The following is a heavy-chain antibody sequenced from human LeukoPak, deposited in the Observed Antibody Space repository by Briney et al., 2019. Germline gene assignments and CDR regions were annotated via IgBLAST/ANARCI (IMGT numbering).Heavy chain of an antibody. J-gene: IGHJ4*02. V-gene: IGHV4-4*07. Sequence: SETQSLTCTVSGGSISSYYWSWIRQPAGKGLEWIGRIYTSGSTNYNPSLKSRVTMSVDTSKNQFSLKLSSVTAADTAVYYCARDRGMVRGVITQPFDYWGQGTLVTVSS. CDR3: ARDRGMVRGVITQPFDY. CDR2: IYTSGST. CDR1: GGSISSYY. D-gene: IGHD3-10*01.